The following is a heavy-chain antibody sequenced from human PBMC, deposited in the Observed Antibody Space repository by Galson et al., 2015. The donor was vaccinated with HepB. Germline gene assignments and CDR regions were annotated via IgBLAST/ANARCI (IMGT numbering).Heavy chain of an antibody. V-gene: IGHV3-48*02. Sequence: SLRLSCAASGFTFSSYSMNWVRQAPGKGLEWVSYISSSSSTIYYADSVKGRFTISRDNAKNSLYLQMNSLRDEDTAVYYCARSGHVLRFLEWLSRGAFDIWGQGTMVTVSS. CDR2: ISSSSSTI. J-gene: IGHJ3*02. D-gene: IGHD3-3*01. CDR3: ARSGHVLRFLEWLSRGAFDI. CDR1: GFTFSSYS.